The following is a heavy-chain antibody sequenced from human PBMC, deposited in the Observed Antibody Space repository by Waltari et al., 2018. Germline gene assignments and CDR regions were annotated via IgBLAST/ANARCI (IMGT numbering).Heavy chain of an antibody. V-gene: IGHV5-51*03. Sequence: EVQLVQSGAEVQKPGESLKISCKGPGYSFTSYWLGWVRQMPGEGLEWMGIIYRGDSDTRYIPSFQGQVTISADKSISTAYLQWSSLKASDTAMYYWARNGGDYGDYHHWGQGTLVTVSS. D-gene: IGHD4-17*01. CDR1: GYSFTSYW. CDR2: IYRGDSDT. J-gene: IGHJ4*02. CDR3: ARNGGDYGDYHH.